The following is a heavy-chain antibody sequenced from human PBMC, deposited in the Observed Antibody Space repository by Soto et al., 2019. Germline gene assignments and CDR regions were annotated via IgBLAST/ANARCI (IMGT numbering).Heavy chain of an antibody. Sequence: GGSLRLSCAASGFTFSSYSMNWVRQAPGKGLEWVSSISSSSSYIYYADSVKGRFTISRDNAKNSLYLQMNSLRAEDTAVYYCAREGLELRFYYYGMDVWGQGTTVTVS. V-gene: IGHV3-21*01. J-gene: IGHJ6*02. CDR1: GFTFSSYS. D-gene: IGHD1-7*01. CDR2: ISSSSSYI. CDR3: AREGLELRFYYYGMDV.